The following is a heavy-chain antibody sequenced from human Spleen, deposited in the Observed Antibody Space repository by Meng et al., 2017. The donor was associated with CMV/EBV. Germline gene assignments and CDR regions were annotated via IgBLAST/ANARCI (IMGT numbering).Heavy chain of an antibody. D-gene: IGHD5-24*01. V-gene: IGHV3-49*04. Sequence: GGSLRLSCTTSGFTFGDYALTWVRQAPGKGLEWVGFIRSKAYGGTAEHAASVKGRFTISRDDSKSIAYLQLNSLKIEDTAVYYCTREETWGQGTLVTVSS. CDR3: TREET. CDR1: GFTFGDYA. J-gene: IGHJ4*02. CDR2: IRSKAYGGTA.